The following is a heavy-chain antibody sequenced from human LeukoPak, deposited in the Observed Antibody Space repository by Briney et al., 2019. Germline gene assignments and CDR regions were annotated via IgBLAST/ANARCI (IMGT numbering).Heavy chain of an antibody. V-gene: IGHV3-23*01. CDR1: GFIFNNYG. Sequence: GGSLRLSCAASGFIFNNYGLVWVRQAPGKGLEWVSAISNDGGGTTYADFVKGRFSVSRDNSKNTLFLQMNSLRAEDTALYYCAKGSSGYFFDLWGQGALVTVSS. CDR2: ISNDGGGT. D-gene: IGHD3-22*01. CDR3: AKGSSGYFFDL. J-gene: IGHJ4*02.